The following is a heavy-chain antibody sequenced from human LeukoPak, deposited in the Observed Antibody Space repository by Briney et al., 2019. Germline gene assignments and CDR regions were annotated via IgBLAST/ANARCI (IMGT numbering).Heavy chain of an antibody. Sequence: SQTLSLTCAISGDSVSSNSAAWNWIRQSPSRGLEWLGRTYYRSKWYNDYAVSVKSRITINLDTSKNQFSLQLNSVTPEDTAIYYCARGGGVTVAGNLGYWGQGTLVTVSS. V-gene: IGHV6-1*01. CDR3: ARGGGVTVAGNLGY. J-gene: IGHJ4*02. CDR1: GDSVSSNSAA. CDR2: TYYRSKWYN. D-gene: IGHD6-19*01.